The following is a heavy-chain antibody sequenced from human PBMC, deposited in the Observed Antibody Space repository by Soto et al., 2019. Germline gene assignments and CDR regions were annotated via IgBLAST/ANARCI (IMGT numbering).Heavy chain of an antibody. V-gene: IGHV3-7*03. Sequence: PGGSLRLSCVASGFPFNNYWMNWVRQTPDRGLEWVAIIKEDGSEKYFVDSVRGQFTISRDNAANSVFLHMNSLRAEDTALYHCARGAGGWNHYYGMDVWGRGTTVTVSS. J-gene: IGHJ6*02. CDR2: IKEDGSEK. CDR1: GFPFNNYW. D-gene: IGHD1-1*01. CDR3: ARGAGGWNHYYGMDV.